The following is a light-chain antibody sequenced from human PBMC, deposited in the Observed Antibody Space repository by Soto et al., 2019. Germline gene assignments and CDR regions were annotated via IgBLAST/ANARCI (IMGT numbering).Light chain of an antibody. V-gene: IGKV3-15*01. Sequence: EIVMMQSPATLSVSPGERATLSCRASQSVSSNLAWYQQKPGQAPRLLIYGASTRVTSVTARFSGSGSGTEFTLTISSLQSEDFAVYYCQQYNNWPPEYTFGQGTKLEIK. J-gene: IGKJ2*01. CDR1: QSVSSN. CDR3: QQYNNWPPEYT. CDR2: GAS.